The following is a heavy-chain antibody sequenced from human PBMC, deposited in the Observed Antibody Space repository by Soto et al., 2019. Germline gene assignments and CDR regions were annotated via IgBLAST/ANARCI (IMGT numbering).Heavy chain of an antibody. CDR3: ARDLHGDTAMVYYYSYGMDV. V-gene: IGHV1-69*06. D-gene: IGHD5-18*01. Sequence: SVKVSCKASGGAISGYAGSWGRQAPGQGLEWMGGIIPIFGTANYAQKFQGRVTITADKSTSTAYMELSSLRSEDTAVYYCARDLHGDTAMVYYYSYGMDVRGQGTTVTVSS. J-gene: IGHJ6*02. CDR1: GGAISGYA. CDR2: IIPIFGTA.